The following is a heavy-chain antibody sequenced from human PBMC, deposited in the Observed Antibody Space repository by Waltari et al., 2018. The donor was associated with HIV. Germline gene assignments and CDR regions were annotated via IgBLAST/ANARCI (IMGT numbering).Heavy chain of an antibody. CDR3: AGGALPGLFDY. CDR1: GGSFSSYY. CDR2: INPSGNT. Sequence: QVQLQQWGTGLLKPSETLSLTCAVYGGSFSSYYWNWIRQTPGKGLEWIGEINPSGNTNHNPSLKSRATMSLDASKKQFSLKLNSVTAADTTIYYCAGGALPGLFDYWGQGTLVTVSS. V-gene: IGHV4-34*04. J-gene: IGHJ4*02.